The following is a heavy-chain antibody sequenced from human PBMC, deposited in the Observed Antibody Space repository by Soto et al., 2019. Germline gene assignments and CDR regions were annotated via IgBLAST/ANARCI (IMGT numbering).Heavy chain of an antibody. V-gene: IGHV3-9*01. Sequence: EVQLVEAGGGLVHRGRFLRLSCAASGFIFDDYAMHWVRQVPGKGLEWVSGISWNSDDRAYAESVKGRFNVSRDNAKKALYLQTNSPRAEDTAFYYCVEKDEFYFDYWGQGTLVTVSS. CDR3: VEKDEFYFDY. CDR2: ISWNSDDR. J-gene: IGHJ4*01. CDR1: GFIFDDYA.